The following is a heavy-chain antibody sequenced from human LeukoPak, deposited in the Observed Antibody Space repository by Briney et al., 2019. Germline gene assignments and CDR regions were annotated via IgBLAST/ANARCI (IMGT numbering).Heavy chain of an antibody. V-gene: IGHV1-69*13. CDR1: GGTFSSYA. CDR3: ASSAATPPGNIVVVPAAMNNWFDP. D-gene: IGHD2-2*01. Sequence: SVKVSCKASGGTFSSYAISWVRQAPGQGLEWMGGIIPIFGTANYAQKFQGRVTITADESTSTDYMELSSLRSEDTAVYYWASSAATPPGNIVVVPAAMNNWFDPWGQGTLVTVSS. J-gene: IGHJ5*02. CDR2: IIPIFGTA.